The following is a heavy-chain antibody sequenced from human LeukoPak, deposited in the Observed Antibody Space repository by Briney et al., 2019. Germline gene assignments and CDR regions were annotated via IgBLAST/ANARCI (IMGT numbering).Heavy chain of an antibody. Sequence: SETLSLTCTVSGGSMSSYFWSWIRQPAGKGLEWIWRIFTNGSPNYNPSFNNPVTISLDKSKSQYSLKLSSVTAAVTAGYYCARDAGSGGATVTALTRYNWFDPWGQGTLVTVSS. V-gene: IGHV4-4*07. D-gene: IGHD4-17*01. CDR2: IFTNGSP. J-gene: IGHJ5*02. CDR3: ARDAGSGGATVTALTRYNWFDP. CDR1: GGSMSSYF.